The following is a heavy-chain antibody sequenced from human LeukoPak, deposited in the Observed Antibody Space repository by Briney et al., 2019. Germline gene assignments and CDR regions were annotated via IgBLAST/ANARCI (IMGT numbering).Heavy chain of an antibody. CDR2: ISTYNGDT. J-gene: IGHJ4*02. Sequence: GASVKVSCKASGYTFNTYGISWVRQAPGQGLEWMGWISTYNGDTNYAQNFQGRVTMTTDTSTSTAYMELRSLTSDDTAMYYCARDGPMVVVVQPDYYFDSWGQGTLVTVSS. CDR3: ARDGPMVVVVQPDYYFDS. CDR1: GYTFNTYG. D-gene: IGHD3-22*01. V-gene: IGHV1-18*01.